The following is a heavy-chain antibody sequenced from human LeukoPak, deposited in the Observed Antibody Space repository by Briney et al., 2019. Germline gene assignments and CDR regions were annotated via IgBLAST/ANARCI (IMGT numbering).Heavy chain of an antibody. CDR3: ARLRWEVTHYWYFDL. CDR2: ISPSGGST. Sequence: PGGSLRLSCAASGFTFNNYAMSWVRQAPGKGLERVSAISPSGGSTYFADSVRGRLTISRDNSKNTVYVQMNSLRAEDTAVYYCARLRWEVTHYWYFDLWGRGTLVTVSS. D-gene: IGHD4-23*01. CDR1: GFTFNNYA. J-gene: IGHJ2*01. V-gene: IGHV3-23*01.